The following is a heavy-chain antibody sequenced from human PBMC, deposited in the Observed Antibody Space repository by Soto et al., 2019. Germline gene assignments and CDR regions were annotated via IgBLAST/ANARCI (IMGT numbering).Heavy chain of an antibody. V-gene: IGHV3-23*01. J-gene: IGHJ6*02. Sequence: PGGSLRLSCAASGFTFSSYAMSWVRQAPGKGLEWVSAISGSGGSTYYADSVKGRFTISRDNSKNTLYLQMNSLRAEDTAVYYCARNDYGGLYFLYYGMDVWGQGTTVTVSS. CDR3: ARNDYGGLYFLYYGMDV. D-gene: IGHD4-17*01. CDR1: GFTFSSYA. CDR2: ISGSGGST.